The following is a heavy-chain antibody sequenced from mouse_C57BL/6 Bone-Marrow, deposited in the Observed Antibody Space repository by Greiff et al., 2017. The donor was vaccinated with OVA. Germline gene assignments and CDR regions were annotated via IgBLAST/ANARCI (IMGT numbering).Heavy chain of an antibody. CDR1: GYTFTDYN. V-gene: IGHV1-22*01. Sequence: VQLQQSGPELVKPGASVKMSCKASGYTFTDYNMHWVKQSHGKSLEWIGYINPNNGGTSYNQKFKGKATLTVNKSSSTAYMELRSLTSEDSAVYCCAREGLLLNYYYAMDYWGQGTSVTVSS. CDR2: INPNNGGT. J-gene: IGHJ4*01. CDR3: AREGLLLNYYYAMDY. D-gene: IGHD2-3*01.